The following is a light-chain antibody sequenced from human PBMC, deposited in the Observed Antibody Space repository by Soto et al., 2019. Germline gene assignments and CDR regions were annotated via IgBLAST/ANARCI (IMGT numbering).Light chain of an antibody. Sequence: DIQMTQAPSTLSASVADRVTITCRASQSIRDSLAWYQQKPGKAPKLLIDEASSLKSGVPSRFSGSRSGTEYTLTISSLQPDDFATYYCQQYNGYWTFGQGTKVEIK. J-gene: IGKJ1*01. V-gene: IGKV1-5*03. CDR3: QQYNGYWT. CDR1: QSIRDS. CDR2: EAS.